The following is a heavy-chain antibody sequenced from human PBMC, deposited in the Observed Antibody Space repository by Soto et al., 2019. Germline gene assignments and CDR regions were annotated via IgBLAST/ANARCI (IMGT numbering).Heavy chain of an antibody. D-gene: IGHD3-22*01. CDR1: GFTFSSYG. CDR2: IWNDGSNK. J-gene: IGHJ4*02. V-gene: IGHV3-33*01. CDR3: ATSFENYYYSTGISGNLVDY. Sequence: QVQLVESGGGVVQPGRSLRLSCAASGFTFSSYGMHWVRQAPGKGLEWVAVIWNDGSNKYYADSVKGRFTISRDNSKNTMYLQMTSLRAEDTAVYYCATSFENYYYSTGISGNLVDYWGQGTLVTVSS.